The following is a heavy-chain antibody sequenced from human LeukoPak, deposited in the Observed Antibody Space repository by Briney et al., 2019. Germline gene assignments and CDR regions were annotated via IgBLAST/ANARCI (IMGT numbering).Heavy chain of an antibody. D-gene: IGHD6-13*01. Sequence: GASVKVSCKASGGTFSSYAISWVRQAPGQGLEWMGRIIPILGIANYAQKFQGRVTITADESTSTAYMELSSLRSEDTAVYYCARDTRIAARGGFDYWGQGTLVTVSS. V-gene: IGHV1-69*04. J-gene: IGHJ4*02. CDR2: IIPILGIA. CDR1: GGTFSSYA. CDR3: ARDTRIAARGGFDY.